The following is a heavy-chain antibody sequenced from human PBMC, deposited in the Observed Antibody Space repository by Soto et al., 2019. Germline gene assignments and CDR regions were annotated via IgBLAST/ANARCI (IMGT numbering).Heavy chain of an antibody. CDR2: ISGSGGST. Sequence: PGGSLRLSCAASGFTFSSYAMSWVRQAPGKGLEWVSAISGSGGSTYYADSVKGRFTISRDNSKNTLYLQMNSLRAEDTAVYYCAKDGPYYYDSSGNHRVDYWGQGTLVTVSS. CDR3: AKDGPYYYDSSGNHRVDY. V-gene: IGHV3-23*01. D-gene: IGHD3-22*01. J-gene: IGHJ4*02. CDR1: GFTFSSYA.